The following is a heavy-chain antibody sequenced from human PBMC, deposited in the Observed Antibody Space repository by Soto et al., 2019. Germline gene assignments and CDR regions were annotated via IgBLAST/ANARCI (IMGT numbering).Heavy chain of an antibody. Sequence: QVQLVESGGGVVQPGTSLRLSCAASGFSFSSFAMHXXXXXXXXWLHGLTFLSFDGQYTNYADSVTGRFTISRESSKXXXXXXXXXXXXXXXXXXXXXXXXXXXXDCPQSAFDNWGRGTLVTVSS. J-gene: IGHJ3*02. CDR1: GFSFSSFA. CDR3: XXXXXXXXDCPQSAFDN. CDR2: LSFDGQYT. D-gene: IGHD2-21*02. V-gene: IGHV3-30*01.